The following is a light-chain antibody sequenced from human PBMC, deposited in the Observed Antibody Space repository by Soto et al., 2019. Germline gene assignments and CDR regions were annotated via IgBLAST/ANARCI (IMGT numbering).Light chain of an antibody. CDR1: ESVTSNY. CDR3: QQYAGSPPWT. Sequence: EIVLTQSPGTLSLSPGERATLSCGASESVTSNYLAWYQQKPGQAPRLLIFGASTRATGIPDRFSGSGSGTDFSLTIRGLEPEDFAVYYCQQYAGSPPWTCGQGTKGDIK. CDR2: GAS. J-gene: IGKJ1*01. V-gene: IGKV3-20*01.